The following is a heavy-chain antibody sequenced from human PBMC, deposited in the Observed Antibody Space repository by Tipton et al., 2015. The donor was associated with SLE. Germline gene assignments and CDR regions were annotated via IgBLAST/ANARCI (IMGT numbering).Heavy chain of an antibody. Sequence: LRLSCTVSGGSISSYYWAWIRQPPGKGLEWIGSVFYSGSTFYNPSLKSRLSISIDTSKSQFSLKLSSVTAADTAVYYCARQTTNKKAAVWFDPWGQGTLVTVSS. V-gene: IGHV4-39*01. J-gene: IGHJ5*02. D-gene: IGHD6-13*01. CDR3: ARQTTNKKAAVWFDP. CDR1: GGSISSYY. CDR2: VFYSGST.